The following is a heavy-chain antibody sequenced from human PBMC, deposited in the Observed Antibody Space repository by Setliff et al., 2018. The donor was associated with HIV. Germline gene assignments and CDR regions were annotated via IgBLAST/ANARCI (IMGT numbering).Heavy chain of an antibody. CDR3: ARDLNRAFDY. J-gene: IGHJ4*02. Sequence: PGGSLRLSCAASGFTFSTYAMTWVRQAPGKGLEWVSAISDSGGGTYYADSVKGRFTISRDNSKNTLYLQMNSLRAEDTAVYYCARDLNRAFDYWGQGTLVTISS. V-gene: IGHV3-23*01. CDR1: GFTFSTYA. CDR2: ISDSGGGT.